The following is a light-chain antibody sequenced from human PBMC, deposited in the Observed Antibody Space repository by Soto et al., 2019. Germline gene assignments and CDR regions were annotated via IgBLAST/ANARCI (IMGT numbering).Light chain of an antibody. V-gene: IGKV3-15*01. J-gene: IGKJ5*01. CDR3: QQYDQWPIT. CDR2: GAS. CDR1: QPISDK. Sequence: EVLLPQSPATLSVSTGEGATLSWWASQPISDKLAWYQQTVGQAPRILIYGASARDLEIPARFSGSGSGTEFTFPITSLQSEDFAVYFCQQYDQWPITFGQGTRLEIK.